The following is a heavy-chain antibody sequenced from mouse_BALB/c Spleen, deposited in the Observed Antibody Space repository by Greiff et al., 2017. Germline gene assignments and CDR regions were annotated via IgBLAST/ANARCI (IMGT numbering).Heavy chain of an antibody. D-gene: IGHD2-14*01. Sequence: EVKLQESGPGLVKPSQSLSLTCSVTGYSITSGYYWNWIRQFPGNKLEWMGYISYDGSNNYNPSLKNRISITRDTSKNQFFLKLNSVTTEDTATYYCARDPYYRYGFDYWGQGTTLTVSS. J-gene: IGHJ2*01. CDR1: GYSITSGYY. CDR2: ISYDGSN. CDR3: ARDPYYRYGFDY. V-gene: IGHV3-6*02.